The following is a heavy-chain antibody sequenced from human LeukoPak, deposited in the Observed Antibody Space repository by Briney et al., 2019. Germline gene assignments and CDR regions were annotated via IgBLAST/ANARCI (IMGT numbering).Heavy chain of an antibody. D-gene: IGHD4-23*01. Sequence: GESLKISCKGSGYTFITYWIGWVRQMPGKGLEWMGIIYPGDSDTRYSPSFQGQVTISADKSISTAYLQWSSLKASDTAIYYCARPYDYGGKFAAFDLWGQGTMVTVSS. CDR3: ARPYDYGGKFAAFDL. V-gene: IGHV5-51*01. CDR2: IYPGDSDT. CDR1: GYTFITYW. J-gene: IGHJ3*01.